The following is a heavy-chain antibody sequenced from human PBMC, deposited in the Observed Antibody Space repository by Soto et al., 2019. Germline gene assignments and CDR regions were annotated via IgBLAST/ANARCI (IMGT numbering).Heavy chain of an antibody. J-gene: IGHJ5*02. CDR2: IYHSGTI. CDR1: GDSISSSNW. V-gene: IGHV4-4*02. D-gene: IGHD6-13*01. CDR3: ARASAAGSTYNWFDP. Sequence: QVQLQESGPGLVKPSGTLSLTCAVSGDSISSSNWWSWVRQPPGKGLEWIGEIYHSGTINYNPSLKSRVTISIDKSKNQFSLQVSSVTAADTAVYYCARASAAGSTYNWFDPWGQGTLVTVSS.